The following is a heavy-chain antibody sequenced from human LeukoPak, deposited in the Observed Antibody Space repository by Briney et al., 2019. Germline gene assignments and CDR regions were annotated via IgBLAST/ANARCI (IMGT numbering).Heavy chain of an antibody. CDR2: ISSSSYI. CDR1: GFTFSSYS. CDR3: ARDLSSYNWFDP. J-gene: IGHJ5*02. V-gene: IGHV3-21*01. Sequence: GGSLRLSCAASGFTFSSYSMNWVRQAPGKGLEWVSSISSSSYIYYADSVKGRFTISRDNAKNSLYLQMNSLRAEDTAVYYCARDLSSYNWFDPWGQGTLVIVSS.